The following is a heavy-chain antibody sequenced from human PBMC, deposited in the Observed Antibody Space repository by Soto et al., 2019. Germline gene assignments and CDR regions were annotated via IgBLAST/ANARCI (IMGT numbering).Heavy chain of an antibody. CDR3: AKAGIPIRNDDFWSGYYPDHYYYSDMDV. J-gene: IGHJ6*03. D-gene: IGHD3-3*01. CDR1: GFTFSSYG. Sequence: QVQLVESGGGVVQPGRSLRLSCAASGFTFSSYGMHWVRQAPGKGLEWVAVISYDGSNKYYADSVKGRFTISRDNSKNTLHLQMNSLRAEDTAAYYCAKAGIPIRNDDFWSGYYPDHYYYSDMDVWGKGTTVTVSS. CDR2: ISYDGSNK. V-gene: IGHV3-30*18.